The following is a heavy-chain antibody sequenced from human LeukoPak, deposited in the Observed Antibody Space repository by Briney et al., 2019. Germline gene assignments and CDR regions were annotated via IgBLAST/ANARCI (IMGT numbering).Heavy chain of an antibody. CDR3: VRDRGTYRPIDY. D-gene: IGHD1-26*01. V-gene: IGHV3-21*04. CDR1: AFSLNAYN. CDR2: ISYTGTYI. Sequence: PGGSLRLSCAASAFSLNAYNMNWVRQAPGKGLEWVSSISYTGTYIYYADSVKGRFTFSRDNAQNSLYLQMNSLRAEDTAIYYCVRDRGTYRPIDYWGQGTLVTVSS. J-gene: IGHJ4*02.